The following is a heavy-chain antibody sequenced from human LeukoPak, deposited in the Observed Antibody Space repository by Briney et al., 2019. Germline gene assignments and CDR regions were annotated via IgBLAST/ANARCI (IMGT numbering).Heavy chain of an antibody. CDR1: GFTFSSYW. Sequence: GGSLRLSCAASGFTFSSYWMSWVRQAPGKGLEWVSVIYSGGSTYYADSVKGRFTISRDNSKNTLYLQMNSLRAEDTAVYYCAGPNYDSEPGAFDIWGQGTMVTVSS. CDR2: IYSGGST. D-gene: IGHD3-3*01. V-gene: IGHV3-53*01. J-gene: IGHJ3*02. CDR3: AGPNYDSEPGAFDI.